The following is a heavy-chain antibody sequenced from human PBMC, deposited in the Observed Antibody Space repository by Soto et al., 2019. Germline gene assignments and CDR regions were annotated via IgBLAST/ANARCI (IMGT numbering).Heavy chain of an antibody. Sequence: GGSLRLSCAASGFTFSSYSMNWVRQAPGKGLEWVSSISSSSSYIYYADSVKGRFTISRDNAKNSLYLQMNSLRAEDTAVYYCAREHDYGDYPVDYWGQGTLVTVSS. CDR1: GFTFSSYS. V-gene: IGHV3-21*01. J-gene: IGHJ4*02. D-gene: IGHD4-17*01. CDR3: AREHDYGDYPVDY. CDR2: ISSSSSYI.